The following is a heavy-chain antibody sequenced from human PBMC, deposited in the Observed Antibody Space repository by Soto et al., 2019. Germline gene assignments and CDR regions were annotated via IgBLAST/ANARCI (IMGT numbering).Heavy chain of an antibody. V-gene: IGHV3-48*03. J-gene: IGHJ6*02. D-gene: IGHD5-18*01. Sequence: PGGSLRLSCGASVFTFSSYEMSWVRQAPGKGLEWVSYISSSGSTIYYADSVKGRFTISRDNAKNSLYLQMNSLRAEDTAVYYCARYSPAALQLWSYYYYYGMDVWGQGTTVTVSS. CDR2: ISSSGSTI. CDR1: VFTFSSYE. CDR3: ARYSPAALQLWSYYYYYGMDV.